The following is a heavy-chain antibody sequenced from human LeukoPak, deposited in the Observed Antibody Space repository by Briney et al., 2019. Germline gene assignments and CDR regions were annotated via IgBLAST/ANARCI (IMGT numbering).Heavy chain of an antibody. CDR2: ISSSGSTI. V-gene: IGHV3-11*04. D-gene: IGHD6-19*01. CDR1: GFTFSDYY. CDR3: ARDQGYSSGWYRAYYYYMDV. J-gene: IGHJ6*03. Sequence: GGSLRLSCAASGFTFSDYYMSWIRQAPGKGLEWVSYISSSGSTIYYADSVKGRFTISRDNAKNSLYLQMNSLRAEDTAVYYCARDQGYSSGWYRAYYYYMDVWGKGTTVTVSS.